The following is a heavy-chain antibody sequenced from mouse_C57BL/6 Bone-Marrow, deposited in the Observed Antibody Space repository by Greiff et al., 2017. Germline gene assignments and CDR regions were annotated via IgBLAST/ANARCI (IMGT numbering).Heavy chain of an antibody. CDR2: IYPGDGDT. Sequence: QVQLQQSGPELVKPGASVKISCKASGYAFSSSWMNWVKQRPGKGLEWIGRIYPGDGDTNYNGKFKGKATLTADKSSSTAYMQLSSLTSEDSAVYFCTNYYGNLMDYWGQGTSVTVSS. J-gene: IGHJ4*01. D-gene: IGHD1-1*01. V-gene: IGHV1-82*01. CDR3: TNYYGNLMDY. CDR1: GYAFSSSW.